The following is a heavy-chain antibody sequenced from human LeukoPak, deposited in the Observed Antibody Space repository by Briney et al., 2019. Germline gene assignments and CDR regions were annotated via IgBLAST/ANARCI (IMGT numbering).Heavy chain of an antibody. J-gene: IGHJ4*02. CDR3: ARGEWYYDSSGYPLDY. CDR1: GYTFTSYD. V-gene: IGHV1-8*01. Sequence: ASVKVSCKASGYTFTSYDSNWVRQATGQGLEWMGWMNPNSGNTGYAQKFQGRVTMTRNTSISTAYMELSSLRSEDTAVYYCARGEWYYDSSGYPLDYWGQGTLVTVSS. CDR2: MNPNSGNT. D-gene: IGHD3-22*01.